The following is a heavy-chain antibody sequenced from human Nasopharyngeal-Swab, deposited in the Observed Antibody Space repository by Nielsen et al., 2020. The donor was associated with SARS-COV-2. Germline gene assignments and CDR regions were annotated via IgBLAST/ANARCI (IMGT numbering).Heavy chain of an antibody. CDR3: TTARAERLVRTKRVYYYYGMDV. CDR1: GFTFSNAW. D-gene: IGHD6-13*01. CDR2: IKSKTDGGTT. V-gene: IGHV3-15*01. Sequence: GESLKISCAASGFTFSNAWMSWVRQAPGKGLEWVGRIKSKTDGGTTDYAAPVKGRFTISRDDSKNTLYLQMNSLKTEDTAVYYCTTARAERLVRTKRVYYYYGMDVWGQGTTVTVSS. J-gene: IGHJ6*02.